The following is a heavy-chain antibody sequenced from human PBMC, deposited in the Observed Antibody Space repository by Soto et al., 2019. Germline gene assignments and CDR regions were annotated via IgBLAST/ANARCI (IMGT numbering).Heavy chain of an antibody. J-gene: IGHJ6*02. V-gene: IGHV1-18*01. CDR3: AMVDVYVTPSPQDV. CDR1: GYRFNSYG. CDR2: INAYNGNT. Sequence: ASVKVSCKASGYRFNSYGIGWVRQAPGQGLELMGWINAYNGNTNYAQNLQGRVTLTTDTSTSTAYMELRSLRSNDTAVYYCAMVDVYVTPSPQDVWGQGTTVTVS. D-gene: IGHD3-16*01.